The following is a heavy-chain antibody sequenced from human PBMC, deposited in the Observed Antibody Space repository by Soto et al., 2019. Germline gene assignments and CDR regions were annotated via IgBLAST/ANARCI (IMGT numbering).Heavy chain of an antibody. J-gene: IGHJ6*03. Sequence: EVQLVESGGGLVQPGRSLRLSCAASGFTFDDYAMHWVRQAPGKGLEWVSGISWNSGSIGYADSVKGRFTISRDNAKNSLYLQMNSLRAEDTALYYCAKDSSSAAGPYYYYYDMDVWGKGTTVTVSS. CDR2: ISWNSGSI. CDR1: GFTFDDYA. D-gene: IGHD6-13*01. CDR3: AKDSSSAAGPYYYYYDMDV. V-gene: IGHV3-9*01.